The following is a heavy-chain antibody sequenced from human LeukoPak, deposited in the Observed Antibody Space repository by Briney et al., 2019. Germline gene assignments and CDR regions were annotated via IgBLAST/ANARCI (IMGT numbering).Heavy chain of an antibody. J-gene: IGHJ4*02. CDR1: GGTFSSYA. CDR2: IIPIFGTA. Sequence: ASVKVSCKASGGTFSSYAISWVRQAPGQGLEWMGGIIPIFGTANYAQKFQGRVTITADESTSTAYMELSSLRSEGTAVYYCARDSSGYYGDQRRFDYWGQGTLVTVSS. D-gene: IGHD3-22*01. V-gene: IGHV1-69*13. CDR3: ARDSSGYYGDQRRFDY.